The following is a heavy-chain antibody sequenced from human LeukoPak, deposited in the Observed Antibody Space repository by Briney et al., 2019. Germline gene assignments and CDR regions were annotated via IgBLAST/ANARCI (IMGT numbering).Heavy chain of an antibody. CDR3: ARGANYYYYYMDV. J-gene: IGHJ6*03. CDR1: GYTFTGYY. V-gene: IGHV1-8*02. D-gene: IGHD1-26*01. Sequence: ASVKVSCKASGYTFTGYYMHWVRQAPGQGLEWMGWMNPNSGNTGYAQKFQGRVTMTRNTSISTAYMELSSLRSEDTAVYYCARGANYYYYYMDVWGKGTTVTISS. CDR2: MNPNSGNT.